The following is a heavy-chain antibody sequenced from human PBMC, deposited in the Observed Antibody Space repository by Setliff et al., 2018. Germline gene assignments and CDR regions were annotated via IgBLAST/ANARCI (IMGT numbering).Heavy chain of an antibody. CDR1: GFTFSTKS. CDR3: ARDLSGRSDS. D-gene: IGHD3-3*01. V-gene: IGHV3-74*01. CDR2: ISGGGINT. J-gene: IGHJ4*02. Sequence: GGSLRLSCAASGFTFSTKSFNWVRQAPGQGLEWVSGISGGGINTDYADSVKGRFTISRDNAKNTLYLQMNSLRAEDTGVYYCARDLSGRSDSWGQGTLVTVSS.